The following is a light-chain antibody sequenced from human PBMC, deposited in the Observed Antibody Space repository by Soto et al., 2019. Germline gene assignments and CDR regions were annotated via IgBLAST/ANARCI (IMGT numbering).Light chain of an antibody. CDR3: HQYNNWPSWT. V-gene: IGKV3D-15*01. CDR2: GAF. J-gene: IGKJ1*01. CDR1: QSVSNP. Sequence: EILVTQSPATLSLSPGERATLSCRANQSVSNPLAWYQHKPGQPPRLLIYGAFTRAHGIPGRFGGSGSGTEFTLTINSLQSEDFAVYYCHQYNNWPSWTFGQGTRVEIK.